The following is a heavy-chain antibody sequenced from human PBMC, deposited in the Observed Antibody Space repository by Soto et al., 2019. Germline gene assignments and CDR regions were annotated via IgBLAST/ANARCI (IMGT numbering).Heavy chain of an antibody. J-gene: IGHJ4*02. CDR3: VGGQDYFDY. CDR1: GFPFSSYG. D-gene: IGHD3-10*01. V-gene: IGHV3-30*03. CDR2: ISYDGSNK. Sequence: QVQLVESGGGVVQPGRSLRLSCAASGFPFSSYGMHWVREAPGKGLEWVAVISYDGSNKYYADSVKGRFTISRDNSASTLYMEMKSLRPEGTALYYCVGGQDYFDYWGQGTLVTVSP.